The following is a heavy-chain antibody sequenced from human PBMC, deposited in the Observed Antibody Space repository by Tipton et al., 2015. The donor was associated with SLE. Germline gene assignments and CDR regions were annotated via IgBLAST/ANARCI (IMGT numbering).Heavy chain of an antibody. CDR3: ASTSYYYDSSGWFDP. V-gene: IGHV4-39*07. D-gene: IGHD3-22*01. CDR1: GGSISSSSYY. J-gene: IGHJ5*02. Sequence: TLPLTCTVSGGSISSSSYYWGWIRQPPGKGLEWIGSIYYSGSTYYNPSLKSRVTISVDTSKNQFSLKLSSVTAADTAVYYCASTSYYYDSSGWFDPWGQGTLVTVSS. CDR2: IYYSGST.